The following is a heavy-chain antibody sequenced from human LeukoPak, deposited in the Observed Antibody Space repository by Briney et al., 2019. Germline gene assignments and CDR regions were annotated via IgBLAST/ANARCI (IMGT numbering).Heavy chain of an antibody. CDR3: ASSRGPGYSSSWYYFDY. CDR1: GFTFSSYA. J-gene: IGHJ4*02. D-gene: IGHD6-13*01. V-gene: IGHV3-30-3*01. CDR2: ISYDGSNK. Sequence: PGRSLRLSCAASGFTFSSYAMHWVRQAPGKGLEWVAVISYDGSNKYYADSVKGRFTISRDNSKNTLYLQMNSLRAEDTAVYYCASSRGPGYSSSWYYFDYWGQGTLVTVSS.